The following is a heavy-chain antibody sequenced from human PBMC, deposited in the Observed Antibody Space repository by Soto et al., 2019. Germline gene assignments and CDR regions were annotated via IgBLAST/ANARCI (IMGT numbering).Heavy chain of an antibody. D-gene: IGHD2-2*02. V-gene: IGHV1-2*04. CDR1: GYTITGYY. CDR2: INPNSGGT. J-gene: IGHJ6*02. Sequence: QVQLVQSGAEVKKPGASVKVSCKASGYTITGYYMHWVRQAPGQGLEWMGWINPNSGGTNYAQKFQGWVNMTRDTSISTAYMELRRLGSDDTAVYYCARNHPVAISHYYYYGMDVWGQGTTVTVAS. CDR3: ARNHPVAISHYYYYGMDV.